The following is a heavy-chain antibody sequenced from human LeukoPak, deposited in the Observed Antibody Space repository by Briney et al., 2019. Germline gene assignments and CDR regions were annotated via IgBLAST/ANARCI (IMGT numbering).Heavy chain of an antibody. J-gene: IGHJ4*02. Sequence: PGRSLRLSCAASGFTFSSYGMYWVRQAPGKGLEWVAVIWYDGSNKYYADSVKGRFTISRDNSENTLYLQMNSLRAEDTTVYYCARDGGDSSGLFDYWGQGTLVTVSS. CDR2: IWYDGSNK. CDR3: ARDGGDSSGLFDY. CDR1: GFTFSSYG. V-gene: IGHV3-33*01. D-gene: IGHD3-22*01.